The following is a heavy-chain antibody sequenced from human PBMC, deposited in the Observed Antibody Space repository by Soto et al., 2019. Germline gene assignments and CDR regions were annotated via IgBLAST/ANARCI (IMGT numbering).Heavy chain of an antibody. CDR2: IHPSGQPI. J-gene: IGHJ3*01. D-gene: IGHD1-26*01. V-gene: IGHV3-48*03. CDR1: GFTFSSSE. Sequence: GGSLRLSCAVSGFTFSSSEMYWVRQAPGKGLEWISYIHPSGQPIFYADSVKGRFTISRDDANNSLFLQMNSLRAEDTAVYYCARRASRWGQGTMVTVSS. CDR3: ARRASR.